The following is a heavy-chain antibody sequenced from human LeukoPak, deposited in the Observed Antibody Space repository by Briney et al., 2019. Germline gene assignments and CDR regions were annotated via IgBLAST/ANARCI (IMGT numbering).Heavy chain of an antibody. CDR1: GFTFDDYA. CDR3: ANFDSSGYYS. J-gene: IGHJ4*02. V-gene: IGHV3-9*01. Sequence: PGGSLRLSCAASGFTFDDYAMHWVRQAPGKGLEWVSGISWNSGSIGYADSVKGRFTISRDNAKNSLYLQMNSLRAEDTALYYCANFDSSGYYSWGQGTLVTVSS. D-gene: IGHD3-22*01. CDR2: ISWNSGSI.